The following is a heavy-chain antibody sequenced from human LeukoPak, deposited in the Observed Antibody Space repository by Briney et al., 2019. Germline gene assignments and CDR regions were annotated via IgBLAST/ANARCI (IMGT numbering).Heavy chain of an antibody. V-gene: IGHV3-23*01. CDR2: ITGTGGK. J-gene: IGHJ4*02. CDR3: AKDYCSDGNCPFPFLDS. CDR1: GFTLTNHG. Sequence: PGGSLRLSCAVSGFTLTNHGVSWVRQAPGKGLEWVSIITGTGGKYYGDSVKGRFVLSRDNSKNTVYMQMSSLRAEDTATYYCAKDYCSDGNCPFPFLDSWGQGTQVTVSS. D-gene: IGHD2-15*01.